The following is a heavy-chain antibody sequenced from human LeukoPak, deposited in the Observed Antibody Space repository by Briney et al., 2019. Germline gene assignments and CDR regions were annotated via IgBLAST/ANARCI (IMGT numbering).Heavy chain of an antibody. Sequence: PSETLSLTCTVSGGSISSYYWSWIRQPAGKGLEWIGRIYTSGSTNYNPSLKSRVTISVDTSKNQFSLKLSSVTAADTAVYYCARDQYYYDSSGYYTFDYWGQGTLVTVSS. J-gene: IGHJ4*02. CDR2: IYTSGST. D-gene: IGHD3-22*01. CDR3: ARDQYYYDSSGYYTFDY. CDR1: GGSISSYY. V-gene: IGHV4-4*07.